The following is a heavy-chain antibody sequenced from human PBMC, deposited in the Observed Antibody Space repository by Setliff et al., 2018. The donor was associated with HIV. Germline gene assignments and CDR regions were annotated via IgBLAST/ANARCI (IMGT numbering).Heavy chain of an antibody. V-gene: IGHV4-4*07. CDR1: GGSISSYY. CDR3: ARDPVITMMVGPKFYFDY. CDR2: IFSSGST. D-gene: IGHD3-22*01. Sequence: SETLSLTCTVSGGSISSYYWSWIRQPAGKGLEWIGRIFSSGSTSYNSSLKSRVTMSADTSKNQFSLRLTSVTAADTAVYYCARDPVITMMVGPKFYFDYWGQGILVTVSS. J-gene: IGHJ4*02.